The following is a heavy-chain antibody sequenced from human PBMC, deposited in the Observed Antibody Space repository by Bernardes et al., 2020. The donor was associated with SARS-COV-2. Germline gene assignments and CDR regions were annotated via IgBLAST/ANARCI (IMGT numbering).Heavy chain of an antibody. CDR3: AREGGDYYYYYGMDV. Sequence: GGSLRLSCAASGFTFSSYWMSWVRQAPGKGLEWVAHIKQDGSEKYYVDSVKGRFTISRDNAKNSLYLQMNSLRAEDTAVYYCAREGGDYYYYYGMDVWGQGTTVTVSS. CDR1: GFTFSSYW. J-gene: IGHJ6*02. D-gene: IGHD4-17*01. CDR2: IKQDGSEK. V-gene: IGHV3-7*03.